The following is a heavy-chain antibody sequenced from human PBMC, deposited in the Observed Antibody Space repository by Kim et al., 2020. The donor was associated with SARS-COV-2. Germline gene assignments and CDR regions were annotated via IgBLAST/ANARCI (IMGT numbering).Heavy chain of an antibody. CDR2: ISGSGGST. Sequence: GGSLRLSCAASGFTFSSYAMSWVRQAPGKGLEWVSAISGSGGSTYYADSVKGRFTISRDNSKNTLYLQMNSLRAEDTAVYYCAKEGKVYTVLRNDYYMDVWGKGTTVTVSS. V-gene: IGHV3-23*01. D-gene: IGHD3-3*01. J-gene: IGHJ6*03. CDR3: AKEGKVYTVLRNDYYMDV. CDR1: GFTFSSYA.